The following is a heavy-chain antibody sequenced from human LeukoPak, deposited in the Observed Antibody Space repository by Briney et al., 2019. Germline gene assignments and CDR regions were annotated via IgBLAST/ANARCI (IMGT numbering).Heavy chain of an antibody. CDR1: GFTFSSYS. D-gene: IGHD2-2*01. V-gene: IGHV3-21*01. CDR3: ARGASSTSFYMAV. CDR2: ISSSSSYI. J-gene: IGHJ6*03. Sequence: GGSLRLSCAASGFTFSSYSMNWVRQAPGKGLEWVSSISSSSSYIYYADSVKGRFTISRENAKNSLYLQMNSLRAEDTAVYYCARGASSTSFYMAVWGKGTTVTVSS.